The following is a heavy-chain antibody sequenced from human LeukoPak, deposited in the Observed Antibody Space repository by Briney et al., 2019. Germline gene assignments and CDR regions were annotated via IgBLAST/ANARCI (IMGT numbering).Heavy chain of an antibody. Sequence: GGSLRLSCAASGFTFSSYGMHWVRQAPGKGLEWVAVISYDGSNKYYADSVKGRFTISRDNSKNTLYLQMNSLRAEDTAVYYCAKDLKERWLLTSFDYWGQGTLVTVSS. CDR3: AKDLKERWLLTSFDY. V-gene: IGHV3-30*18. D-gene: IGHD6-19*01. CDR1: GFTFSSYG. CDR2: ISYDGSNK. J-gene: IGHJ4*02.